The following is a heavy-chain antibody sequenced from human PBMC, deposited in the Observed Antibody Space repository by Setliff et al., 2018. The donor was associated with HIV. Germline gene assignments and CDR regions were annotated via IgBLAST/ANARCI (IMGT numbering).Heavy chain of an antibody. V-gene: IGHV1-2*02. CDR3: TRDYAHYFDF. D-gene: IGHD3-16*01. J-gene: IGHJ4*02. Sequence: ASVKVSCKASGYTLTDTYMHWVRQAPGQGLEWMGWINPNSGGTNYAQKFQGRVTLTSDSSISTAYMELSRLRSDDTAAFYCTRDYAHYFDFWGQGTLVTVSS. CDR2: INPNSGGT. CDR1: GYTLTDTY.